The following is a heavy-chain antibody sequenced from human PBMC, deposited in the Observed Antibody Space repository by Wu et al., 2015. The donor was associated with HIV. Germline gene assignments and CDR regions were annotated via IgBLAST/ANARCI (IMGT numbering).Heavy chain of an antibody. J-gene: IGHJ3*01. CDR2: FDPEDGET. CDR1: GDSLTKLS. Sequence: QVQLVQSGAELKKPGASVKVSCKVSGDSLTKLSIHWVRQAPGKGLEWMGGFDPEDGETVYAQKFQGRVTLTEDTSTDTAYMELTRLRSEDTAVYYCATLIRYNLNDKADAFDFWGHGTMVTVSS. CDR3: ATLIRYNLNDKADAFDF. V-gene: IGHV1-24*01. D-gene: IGHD1-1*01.